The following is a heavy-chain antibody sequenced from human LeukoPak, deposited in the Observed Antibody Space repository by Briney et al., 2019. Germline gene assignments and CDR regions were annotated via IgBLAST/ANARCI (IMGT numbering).Heavy chain of an antibody. V-gene: IGHV3-23*01. CDR2: ISNSDDST. CDR3: AKATGYLL. J-gene: IGHJ4*02. CDR1: GFPFSSYA. Sequence: PGGSLRLSCAAPGFPFSSYAMSWVRQAPGKGLEWVSTISNSDDSTYYADSVKGRFTISRDNSENTLFLRMNSLRAEDTAVYYCAKATGYLLWGQGTLVIVSS. D-gene: IGHD1-14*01.